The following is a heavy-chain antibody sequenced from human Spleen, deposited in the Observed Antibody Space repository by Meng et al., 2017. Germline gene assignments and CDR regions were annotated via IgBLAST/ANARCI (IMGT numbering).Heavy chain of an antibody. CDR3: ARLEQLTENTRYNWFDP. Sequence: QRQLQESVPGLVKPSGTLSLTYPVSGVSVSSSNWWSWVRQPPGKGLEWIGEIYHTGSTKYNPSLKSRVTISVDKSKNHFSLSLSSVTAADTAVYYCARLEQLTENTRYNWFDPWGQGTLVTVSS. CDR2: IYHTGST. CDR1: GVSVSSSNW. V-gene: IGHV4-4*02. D-gene: IGHD1-7*01. J-gene: IGHJ5*02.